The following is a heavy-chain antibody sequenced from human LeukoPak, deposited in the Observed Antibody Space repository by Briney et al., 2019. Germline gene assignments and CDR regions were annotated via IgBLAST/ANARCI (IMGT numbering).Heavy chain of an antibody. V-gene: IGHV1-2*02. D-gene: IGHD1-26*01. J-gene: IGHJ5*02. CDR2: INPNSGGA. CDR3: TGGATDNWFDP. Sequence: ASVKVSCKASGYTFTGYYMRWVRQAPGQGLEWMGWINPNSGGAKYAQKFQGRVTMTRDTSISTAYMELSRLTSDDTAVYYCTGGATDNWFDPWGQGTLVTVSS. CDR1: GYTFTGYY.